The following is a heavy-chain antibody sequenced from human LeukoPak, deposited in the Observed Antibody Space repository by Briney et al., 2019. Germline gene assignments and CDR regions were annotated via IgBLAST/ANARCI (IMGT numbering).Heavy chain of an antibody. V-gene: IGHV3-11*01. CDR3: AKVRSGSSYGGMDV. CDR1: GFTFSDYY. CDR2: ISSSGSTI. Sequence: GGSLRLSCAASGFTFSDYYMSWIRQAPGKGLEWVSYISSSGSTIYYADSVKGRFTISRDNSKNTLYLQMNSLRAEDTAVYYCAKVRSGSSYGGMDVWGQGTTVTVSS. J-gene: IGHJ6*02. D-gene: IGHD5-18*01.